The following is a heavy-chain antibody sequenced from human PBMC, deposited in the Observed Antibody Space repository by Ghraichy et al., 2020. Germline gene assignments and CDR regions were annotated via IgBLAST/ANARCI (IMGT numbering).Heavy chain of an antibody. V-gene: IGHV4-39*01. D-gene: IGHD3-10*01. CDR3: ASQGGPYGSGSYRAVFDY. J-gene: IGHJ4*02. Sequence: SETLSLTCTVSGGSISVTNYYWGWIRQPPGKGLEWVGSIYFSGNTYYTPSLKSRITISLDRAQNQFTLKVNSVTAADTAVYYCASQGGPYGSGSYRAVFDYWGQGILVTVSS. CDR1: GGSISVTNYY. CDR2: IYFSGNT.